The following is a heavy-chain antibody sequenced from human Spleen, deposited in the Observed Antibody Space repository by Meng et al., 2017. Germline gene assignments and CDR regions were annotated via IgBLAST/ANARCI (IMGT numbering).Heavy chain of an antibody. Sequence: VQRVEAGAEVKKPGASVKVSCKASGGTFSSYAISWVRQAPGQGLEWMGGIIPIFGTANYAQKFQGRVTITADESTSTAYMELSSLRSEDTAVYYCARDLGLTTVTTGEYYFDYWGQGTLVTVSS. CDR2: IIPIFGTA. V-gene: IGHV1-69*01. D-gene: IGHD4-17*01. CDR3: ARDLGLTTVTTGEYYFDY. CDR1: GGTFSSYA. J-gene: IGHJ4*02.